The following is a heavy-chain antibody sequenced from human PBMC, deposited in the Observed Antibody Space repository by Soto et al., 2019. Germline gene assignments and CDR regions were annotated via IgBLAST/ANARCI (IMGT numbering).Heavy chain of an antibody. J-gene: IGHJ6*02. Sequence: QVQLVQSGAEVKKPGSSVKVSCKASGGTFSSYAISWVRQAPGQGLEWMGGITPIFGTANYAQKFQGRVTITADESTSTAYMELSSLRSEDTAVYYCARDSQLINVVVPAATHGMDVWGQGTTVTVSS. CDR2: ITPIFGTA. CDR3: ARDSQLINVVVPAATHGMDV. D-gene: IGHD2-2*01. V-gene: IGHV1-69*01. CDR1: GGTFSSYA.